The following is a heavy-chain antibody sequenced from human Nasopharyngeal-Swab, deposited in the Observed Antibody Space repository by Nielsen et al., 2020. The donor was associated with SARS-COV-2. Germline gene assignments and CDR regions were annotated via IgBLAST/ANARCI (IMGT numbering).Heavy chain of an antibody. Sequence: WIRQPPGKGLEWVANIKQDGSEKYYVDSVKGRFTISRDNAKNSLYLQMNSLRAEDTAVYYCARFGITRTTRASGFDYWGQGTLVTVSS. CDR2: IKQDGSEK. D-gene: IGHD1-7*01. CDR3: ARFGITRTTRASGFDY. J-gene: IGHJ4*02. V-gene: IGHV3-7*01.